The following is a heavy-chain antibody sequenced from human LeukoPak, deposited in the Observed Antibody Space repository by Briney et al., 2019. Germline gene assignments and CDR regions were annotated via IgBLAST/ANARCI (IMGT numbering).Heavy chain of an antibody. CDR2: IYSGGST. V-gene: IGHV3-NL1*01. CDR3: AAYGIAVADFDY. D-gene: IGHD6-19*01. Sequence: PGGSLRLSCAASGFTFTTYGMHWVRQAPGKGLEWVSVIYSGGSTYYADSVKGRFTISRDNSKNTLYLQMNSLRAEDTAVYYCAAYGIAVADFDYWGQGTLVTVSS. CDR1: GFTFTTYG. J-gene: IGHJ4*02.